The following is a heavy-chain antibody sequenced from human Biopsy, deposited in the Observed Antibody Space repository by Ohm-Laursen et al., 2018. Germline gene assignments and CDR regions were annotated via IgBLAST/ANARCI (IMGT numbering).Heavy chain of an antibody. D-gene: IGHD2-2*01. Sequence: SDTLSLTCTVSGGSISGYHWSWIRKSQGKGLEWLAYISYTWGITSNPPLNGRATMSLYTSKIQFSLTLIYVTAADTAVYYCARMPHFDYWGQGILVTVSS. V-gene: IGHV4-59*07. J-gene: IGHJ4*02. CDR1: GGSISGYH. CDR2: ISYTWGI. CDR3: ARMPHFDY.